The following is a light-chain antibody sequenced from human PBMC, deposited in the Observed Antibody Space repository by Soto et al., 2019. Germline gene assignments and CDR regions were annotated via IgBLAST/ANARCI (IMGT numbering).Light chain of an antibody. CDR2: GAS. CDR1: QSVSSSY. Sequence: EIVLTQSPGTLSLSPGERATLSCRASQSVSSSYLAWYQKKPGQPPRLLIYGASSRATGIPDRFSGSGSGTDFNLTISRLETEDFAVYECQQYGSSPRTVGQGTKVDIK. J-gene: IGKJ1*01. V-gene: IGKV3-20*01. CDR3: QQYGSSPRT.